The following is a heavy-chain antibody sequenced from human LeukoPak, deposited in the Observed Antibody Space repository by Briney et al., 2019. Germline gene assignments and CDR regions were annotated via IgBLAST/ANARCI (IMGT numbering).Heavy chain of an antibody. CDR1: GGSISSGNYF. V-gene: IGHV4-61*02. D-gene: IGHD1-14*01. Sequence: SETLSLTCTVSGGSISSGNYFWNWIRQPAGKKLEWIGRIYSSGSTNYNPSLQSRVTISADTSKNQVSLRLTSVTAADTAVYYCARKRNRGTFDYWGQGTLVTVSS. CDR3: ARKRNRGTFDY. J-gene: IGHJ4*02. CDR2: IYSSGST.